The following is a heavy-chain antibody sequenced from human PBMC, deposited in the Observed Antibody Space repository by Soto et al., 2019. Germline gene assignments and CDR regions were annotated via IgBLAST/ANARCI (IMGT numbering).Heavy chain of an antibody. V-gene: IGHV3-53*01. CDR1: GFSVSSNY. D-gene: IGHD3-22*01. Sequence: PGGSLRLFCAASGFSVSSNYMNWVRQAPGKGLEWVSVIYSGGDTHYTDSVKGRFTVSRDNSENTVFVEMKSLRAEDTAIYYCARAPFSQHSHDTSGFQRWGLGTLVTVSS. J-gene: IGHJ4*02. CDR2: IYSGGDT. CDR3: ARAPFSQHSHDTSGFQR.